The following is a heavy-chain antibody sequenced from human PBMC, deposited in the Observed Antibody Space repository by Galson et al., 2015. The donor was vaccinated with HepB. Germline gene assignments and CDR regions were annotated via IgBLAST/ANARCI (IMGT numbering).Heavy chain of an antibody. V-gene: IGHV4-39*01. CDR1: GGSISSRSYY. Sequence: SETLSLTCTVSGGSISSRSYYWGWIRQPPGTGLEWIGSIYYSGSTYYNPSLKSRVTISVDTSKNQFSLKLSSVTAADTAVYYCARQVRYYYGMDVWGQGTTVTVSS. J-gene: IGHJ6*02. CDR2: IYYSGST. CDR3: ARQVRYYYGMDV.